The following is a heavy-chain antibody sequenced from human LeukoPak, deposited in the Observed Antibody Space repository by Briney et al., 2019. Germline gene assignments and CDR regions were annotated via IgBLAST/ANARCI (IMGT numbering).Heavy chain of an antibody. V-gene: IGHV4-59*11. Sequence: SETLSLTCTVSGGSISSHYWSWIRQPPGKGLEWIGYIYYSGSANYNPSLKSRVTMSVDTSKNQFSLKLSSVTAADTAVYYCARVHGDYYFDYWGQGTLVTVSS. J-gene: IGHJ4*02. CDR3: ARVHGDYYFDY. CDR2: IYYSGSA. CDR1: GGSISSHY. D-gene: IGHD4-17*01.